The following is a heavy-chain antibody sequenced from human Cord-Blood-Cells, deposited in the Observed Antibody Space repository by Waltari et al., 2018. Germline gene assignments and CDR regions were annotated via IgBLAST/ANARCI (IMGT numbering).Heavy chain of an antibody. V-gene: IGHV1-69*01. J-gene: IGHJ5*02. D-gene: IGHD2-2*01. Sequence: VQLVQSGAEVKKTGSSVTVSCKASGGTFSSYAISWVRQAPGQGIEWKGGVLLILRKARHAQRFQGRVPITSDESPNTAYVELSSLRSEDTAVYYCGIVTAASNWFDPRGLGTRVTVSS. CDR3: GIVTAASNWFDP. CDR1: GGTFSSYA. CDR2: VLLILRKA.